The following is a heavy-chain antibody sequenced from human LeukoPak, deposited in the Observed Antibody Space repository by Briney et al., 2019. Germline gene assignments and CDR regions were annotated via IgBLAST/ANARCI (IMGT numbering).Heavy chain of an antibody. Sequence: GGTLRLSCAASGFTFRSYGMSWVRQAPGKGLEWVSDISSSGGSTHYADSVKGRFTISRDNSKNTLYLQMNSLRAEDTAVYYCAKEVSGWYFDYWGQGTLVTVSS. D-gene: IGHD6-19*01. CDR2: ISSSGGST. CDR1: GFTFRSYG. V-gene: IGHV3-23*01. J-gene: IGHJ4*02. CDR3: AKEVSGWYFDY.